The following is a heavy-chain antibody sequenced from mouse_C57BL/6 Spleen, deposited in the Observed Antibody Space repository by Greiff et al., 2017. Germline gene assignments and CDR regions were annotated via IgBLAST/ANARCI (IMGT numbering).Heavy chain of an antibody. CDR2: IYPRDGST. D-gene: IGHD1-1*01. CDR3: ARYYYGSSYVDWYFDV. V-gene: IGHV1-78*01. J-gene: IGHJ1*03. Sequence: VKLMESDAELVKPGASVKISCKVSGYTFTDHTIHWMKQRPEQGLEWIGYIYPRDGSTKYNEKFKGKATLTADKSSSTAYMQLNSLTSEDSAVYFCARYYYGSSYVDWYFDVWGTGTTVTVSS. CDR1: GYTFTDHT.